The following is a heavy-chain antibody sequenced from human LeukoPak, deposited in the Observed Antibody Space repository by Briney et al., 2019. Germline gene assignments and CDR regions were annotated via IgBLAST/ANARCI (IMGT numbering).Heavy chain of an antibody. D-gene: IGHD3-10*01. Sequence: ASVKVSCKVSGYTLTELSMHWVRQAPGKGLEWMGGFDPEDGETIYAQKFQGRVTMTKDTSTDTAYMELSSLRSEDTAVYYCATERPYYYGSGRRYYYMDVWGKGTTVTISS. CDR2: FDPEDGET. CDR1: GYTLTELS. V-gene: IGHV1-24*01. CDR3: ATERPYYYGSGRRYYYMDV. J-gene: IGHJ6*03.